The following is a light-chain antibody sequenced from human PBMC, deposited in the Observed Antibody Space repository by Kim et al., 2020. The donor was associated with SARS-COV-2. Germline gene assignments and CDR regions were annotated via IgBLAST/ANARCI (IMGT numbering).Light chain of an antibody. CDR1: SVRSDY. V-gene: IGLV3-19*01. CDR2: GKN. CDR3: NSRDSSGNVV. Sequence: VALGQTVRIRCQGDSVRSDYASWYQQEPGQAPVLVIYGKNNRPSGIPDRFSGSSSGNTASLTIAGAQAEDEADYYCNSRDSSGNVVFGGGTQLTVL. J-gene: IGLJ2*01.